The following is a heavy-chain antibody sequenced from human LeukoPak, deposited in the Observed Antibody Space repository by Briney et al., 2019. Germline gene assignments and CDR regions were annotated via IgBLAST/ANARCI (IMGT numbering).Heavy chain of an antibody. V-gene: IGHV1-2*02. CDR1: GYTFTGYY. CDR3: ASLLGYCTNGVCTVPEQFDY. J-gene: IGHJ4*02. D-gene: IGHD2-8*01. Sequence: EASVKVSCKASGYTFTGYYMHWVRQAPGQGLEWMGWINPNSGGTNYAQKFQGRVTMTRDTSISTAYMELSRLRSDDTAVYYCASLLGYCTNGVCTVPEQFDYWGQGTLVTVSS. CDR2: INPNSGGT.